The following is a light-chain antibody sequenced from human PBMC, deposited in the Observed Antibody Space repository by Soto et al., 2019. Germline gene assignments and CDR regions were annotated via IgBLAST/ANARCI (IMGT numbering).Light chain of an antibody. Sequence: QSALTQPRSVSGSPGQSVTFSCIGTTSDIGTYNFVSWYRQYPGKAPHLMIFDVTKRPSGVPARFSGSKSGNTASLTISGLQADDEAEYYCCSYAGAYTFVFGGGTQLPVL. CDR3: CSYAGAYTFV. J-gene: IGLJ3*02. V-gene: IGLV2-11*01. CDR2: DVT. CDR1: TSDIGTYNF.